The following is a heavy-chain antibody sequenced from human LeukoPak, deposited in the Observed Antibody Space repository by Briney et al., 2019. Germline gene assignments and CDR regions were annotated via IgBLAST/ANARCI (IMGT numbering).Heavy chain of an antibody. J-gene: IGHJ6*02. V-gene: IGHV4-34*01. D-gene: IGHD2-2*01. CDR2: INHSGST. CDR1: GGSFSGYY. Sequence: SETLSLTCAVYGGSFSGYYWSWLRQPPGKGLEWTGEINHSGSTNYNPSLKSRVTISVDTSKNQFSLKLSSVTAADTAVYYCARGLYCSSTRCYRALPPHYYYYYGMDVWGQGTTGTVS. CDR3: ARGLYCSSTRCYRALPPHYYYYYGMDV.